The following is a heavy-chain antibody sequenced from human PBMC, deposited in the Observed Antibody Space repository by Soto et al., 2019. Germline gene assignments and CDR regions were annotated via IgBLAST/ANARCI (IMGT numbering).Heavy chain of an antibody. CDR1: GFTFSSYG. D-gene: IGHD3-10*01. V-gene: IGHV3-30*18. CDR2: ISYDGSNK. Sequence: GGSLRLSCAASGFTFSSYGMHWVRQAPGKGLEWVAVISYDGSNKYYADSVKGRFTISRDNSKNTLYLQMNSLRAEDTAVYYCAKDHTYYYGSGIPSYYYYMVVWGKGTTVTVSS. CDR3: AKDHTYYYGSGIPSYYYYMVV. J-gene: IGHJ6*03.